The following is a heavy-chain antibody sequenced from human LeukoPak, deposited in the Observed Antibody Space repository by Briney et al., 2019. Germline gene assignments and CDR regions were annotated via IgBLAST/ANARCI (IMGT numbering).Heavy chain of an antibody. J-gene: IGHJ4*02. CDR2: ISGSGSST. V-gene: IGHV3-23*01. D-gene: IGHD4-17*01. Sequence: GGSLRLSCAASGCTFSGYAMSWVRQAPGKGLEWVSAISGSGSSTYYADSVKGRFTISRDNSKNPPYLQMNSLRAEDTAVYYCAKGGPYYGDLDYWGQGTLVTVSS. CDR3: AKGGPYYGDLDY. CDR1: GCTFSGYA.